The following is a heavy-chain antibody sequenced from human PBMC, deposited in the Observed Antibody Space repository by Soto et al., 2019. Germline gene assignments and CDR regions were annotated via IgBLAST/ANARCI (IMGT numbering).Heavy chain of an antibody. CDR2: ISSSSSYI. D-gene: IGHD4-17*01. CDR1: GFTFSSYS. Sequence: GGSLRLSCAASGFTFSSYSMNWVRQAPGKGLEWVSSISSSSSYIYYADSVKGRFTISRDNAKNSLYLQMNSLRAEDTAVYYCARGVVYGDSANAFDIWGQGTMVTVSS. V-gene: IGHV3-21*01. J-gene: IGHJ3*02. CDR3: ARGVVYGDSANAFDI.